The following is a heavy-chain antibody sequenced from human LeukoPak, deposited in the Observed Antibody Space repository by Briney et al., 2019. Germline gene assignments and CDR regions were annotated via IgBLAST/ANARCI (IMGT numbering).Heavy chain of an antibody. J-gene: IGHJ4*02. D-gene: IGHD2-15*01. CDR2: ISYDGSNK. Sequence: PGGTLRLSCAASGFTFSSYGMHWVRQAPGKGLEWVAVISYDGSNKYYADSVKGRFTISRDNSKNTLYLQMNSLRAEDTAVYYCARALRVGRYSADYWGQGTLVTVSS. CDR3: ARALRVGRYSADY. V-gene: IGHV3-30*03. CDR1: GFTFSSYG.